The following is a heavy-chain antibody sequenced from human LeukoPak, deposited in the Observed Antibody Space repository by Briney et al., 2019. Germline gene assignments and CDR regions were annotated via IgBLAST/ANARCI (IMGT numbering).Heavy chain of an antibody. Sequence: ASVKVSCKASGYTFTSYDINWVRQATGQGLEWMGWMNPNGGNTGYAQKFQGRVTMTRNTSISTAYMELSSLRSEDTAVYYCATRYSSGWYGSNYYYYGMDVWGQGTTDTVSS. CDR2: MNPNGGNT. V-gene: IGHV1-8*01. CDR1: GYTFTSYD. D-gene: IGHD6-19*01. CDR3: ATRYSSGWYGSNYYYYGMDV. J-gene: IGHJ6*02.